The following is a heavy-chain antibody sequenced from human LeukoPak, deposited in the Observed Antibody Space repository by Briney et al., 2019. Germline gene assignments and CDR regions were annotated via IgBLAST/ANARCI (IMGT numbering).Heavy chain of an antibody. J-gene: IGHJ4*02. CDR2: ISHDGGNK. Sequence: GGSLRLSCAAFGFTFSSYTMHWVRQAPDKGLEWVAVISHDGGNKYYADSVKGRFTISRDNAKNSLYLQMNSLRAEDTAVYYCARHPLYYYDSSGSLDYWGQGTLVTVSS. V-gene: IGHV3-30-3*01. D-gene: IGHD3-22*01. CDR3: ARHPLYYYDSSGSLDY. CDR1: GFTFSSYT.